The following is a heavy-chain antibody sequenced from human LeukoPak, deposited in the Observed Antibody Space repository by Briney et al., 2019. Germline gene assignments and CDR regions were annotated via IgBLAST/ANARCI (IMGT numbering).Heavy chain of an antibody. CDR3: AREGSYYGSGI. CDR1: GFTFSSYW. Sequence: HLGGCLRLSCAASGFTFSSYWMSWVRQAPGKGLEWVANIKQDGSEKYCVDAVKGRFTISRDNAKNSLYLQMNSLRAEDTAVYYCAREGSYYGSGIWGQVCPVTVSS. CDR2: IKQDGSEK. V-gene: IGHV3-7*05. J-gene: IGHJ4*02. D-gene: IGHD3-10*01.